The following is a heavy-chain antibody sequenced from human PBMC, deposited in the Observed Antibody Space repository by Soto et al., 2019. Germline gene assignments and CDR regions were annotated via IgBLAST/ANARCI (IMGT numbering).Heavy chain of an antibody. D-gene: IGHD6-19*01. CDR3: ARPRYTSGWYDAFDI. CDR2: ISAYNGNT. J-gene: IGHJ3*02. Sequence: QVQLVQSGAEVKKPGASVKVSCKASGYTFTSYAISWVRQAPGQGLEWMGWISAYNGNTNYAQNLQGRVTMTTDTSTSTASMELRSLRSDDTAVYYCARPRYTSGWYDAFDIWGQGTMVTVSS. CDR1: GYTFTSYA. V-gene: IGHV1-18*01.